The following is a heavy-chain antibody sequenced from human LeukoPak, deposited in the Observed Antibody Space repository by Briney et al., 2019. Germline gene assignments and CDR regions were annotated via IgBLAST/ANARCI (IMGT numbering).Heavy chain of an antibody. Sequence: GGSLRLSCAASGFTFDDYAMHWVRQAPGKGLEWVPGISWNSGSIGYADSVKGRFTISRDNAKNSLYLQMNSLRAEDTALYYCAKDMFGQSDAFDIWGQGTMVTVSS. CDR1: GFTFDDYA. V-gene: IGHV3-9*01. J-gene: IGHJ3*02. CDR3: AKDMFGQSDAFDI. D-gene: IGHD3-16*01. CDR2: ISWNSGSI.